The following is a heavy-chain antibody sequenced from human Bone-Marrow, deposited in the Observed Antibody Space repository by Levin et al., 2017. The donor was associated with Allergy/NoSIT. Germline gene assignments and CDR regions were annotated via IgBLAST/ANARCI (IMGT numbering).Heavy chain of an antibody. D-gene: IGHD5-24*01. V-gene: IGHV3-33*01. J-gene: IGHJ6*02. Sequence: AGGSLRLSCAASGFTFSSYGMHWVRQAPGKGLEWVAVIWYDGSNKYYADSVKGRFTISRDNSKNTLYLQMNSLRAEDTAVYYCAREPDLGGYNHYYDGMDVWGQGTTVTVSS. CDR3: AREPDLGGYNHYYDGMDV. CDR1: GFTFSSYG. CDR2: IWYDGSNK.